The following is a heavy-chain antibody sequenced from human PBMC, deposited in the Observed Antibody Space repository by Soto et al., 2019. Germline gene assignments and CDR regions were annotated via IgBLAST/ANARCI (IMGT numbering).Heavy chain of an antibody. V-gene: IGHV1-18*01. CDR1: GYTFTSYG. D-gene: IGHD1-1*01. J-gene: IGHJ4*02. CDR3: ARGRYGDY. CDR2: ISAPNGNT. Sequence: QVHLVQSGAEVKKPGASVKVSCKGSGYTFTSYGITWVRQAPGQGLEWMGWISAPNGNTEYAQKLQGRVTVTRDPSTSTAYMELRSLRSDDTAVYYCARGRYGDYWGQGALVTVSS.